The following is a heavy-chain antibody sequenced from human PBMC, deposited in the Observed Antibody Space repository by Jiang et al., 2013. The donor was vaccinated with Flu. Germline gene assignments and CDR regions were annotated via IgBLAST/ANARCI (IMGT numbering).Heavy chain of an antibody. CDR2: INPSGGST. Sequence: SGAEVKKPGASVKVSCKASGYTFTSYYMHWVRQAPGQGLEWMGIINPSGGSTSYAQKFQGRVTMTRDTSTSTVYMELSSLRSEDTAVYYCAYEDSSGWYQYHAFDIWGQGTMVTVSS. D-gene: IGHD6-19*01. CDR3: AYEDSSGWYQYHAFDI. J-gene: IGHJ3*02. CDR1: GYTFTSYY. V-gene: IGHV1-46*03.